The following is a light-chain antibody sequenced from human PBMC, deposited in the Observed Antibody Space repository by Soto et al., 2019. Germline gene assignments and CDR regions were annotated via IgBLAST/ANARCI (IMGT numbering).Light chain of an antibody. CDR2: EVN. CDR1: NSDVGRYNL. CDR3: CSYAGRNTVV. Sequence: QSALTRPASVSGSPGQSITVSCTGTNSDVGRYNLVSWYQQHPGKAPKLIISEVNERPSGVSDRFSGSKSGNTASLTISGLQSEDEADYYCCSYAGRNTVVFGGGTKLTVL. V-gene: IGLV2-23*02. J-gene: IGLJ3*02.